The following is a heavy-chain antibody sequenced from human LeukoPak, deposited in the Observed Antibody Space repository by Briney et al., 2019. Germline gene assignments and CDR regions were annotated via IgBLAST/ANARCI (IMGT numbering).Heavy chain of an antibody. J-gene: IGHJ4*02. CDR3: AKDWSSMVRGVYYFDY. Sequence: PGGSLRLSCAASGFTFSSYGMHWVRQAPGKGLEWVAVTSYDGSNKYYADSVKGRFTISRDNSKNTLYLQMNSLRAEDTAVYYCAKDWSSMVRGVYYFDYRGQGTLVTVSS. CDR2: TSYDGSNK. D-gene: IGHD3-10*01. CDR1: GFTFSSYG. V-gene: IGHV3-30*18.